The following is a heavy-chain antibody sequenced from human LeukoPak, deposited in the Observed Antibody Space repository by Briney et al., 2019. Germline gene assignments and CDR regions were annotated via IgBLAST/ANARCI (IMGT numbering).Heavy chain of an antibody. CDR1: GFTFGSYG. J-gene: IGHJ4*02. CDR3: AKDDSRDAYYFDY. V-gene: IGHV3-30*02. CDR2: IRYDGSNK. Sequence: GGSLRLSCAASGFTFGSYGMHWVRQAPGKGLEWVAFIRYDGSNKYYADSVKGRFTISRDNSKNTLYLQMNSLRAEDTAVYYWAKDDSRDAYYFDYWGQGTLVTVSS. D-gene: IGHD5-24*01.